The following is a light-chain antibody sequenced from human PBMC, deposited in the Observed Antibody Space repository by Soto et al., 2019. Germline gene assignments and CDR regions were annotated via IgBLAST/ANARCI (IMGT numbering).Light chain of an antibody. CDR2: DAS. V-gene: IGKV3-11*01. J-gene: IGKJ5*01. CDR1: QSVSSY. Sequence: EIVLTQSPDTLSFAAGERATLSFRASQSVSSYLAWYQQRPGQAPRLLIHDASNRATAIPARFSGSGSGTDFTLTISSLDPEDFAVYYCQQRSNWPITFGQGTRLEIK. CDR3: QQRSNWPIT.